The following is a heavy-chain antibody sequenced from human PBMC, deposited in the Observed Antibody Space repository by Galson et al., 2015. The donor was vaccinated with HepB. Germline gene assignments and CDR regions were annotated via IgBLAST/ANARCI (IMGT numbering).Heavy chain of an antibody. CDR1: GYTFTGYY. D-gene: IGHD1-26*01. CDR3: ARAGSYSGSYYADY. Sequence: SVKVSCKASGYTFTGYYMHWVRRAPGQGLEWMGRINPNSGGTNYAQKFQGRVTMTRDTSISTAYMELSRLRSDDTAVYYCARAGSYSGSYYADYWGQGTLVTVSS. V-gene: IGHV1-2*06. J-gene: IGHJ4*02. CDR2: INPNSGGT.